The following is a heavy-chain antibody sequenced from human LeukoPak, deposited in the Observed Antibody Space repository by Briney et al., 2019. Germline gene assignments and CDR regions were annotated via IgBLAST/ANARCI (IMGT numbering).Heavy chain of an antibody. Sequence: PGGSLRLSCAASGFTFSSYWMSWVRQAPGKGLEWVSIIYSGGATFYADSVKGRFTISRENSKNTLWLQMNSLRAEDTAVYYCARLHYDVLTGPFDYWGRGTLVTVS. CDR1: GFTFSSYW. J-gene: IGHJ4*02. D-gene: IGHD3-9*01. V-gene: IGHV3-66*04. CDR3: ARLHYDVLTGPFDY. CDR2: IYSGGAT.